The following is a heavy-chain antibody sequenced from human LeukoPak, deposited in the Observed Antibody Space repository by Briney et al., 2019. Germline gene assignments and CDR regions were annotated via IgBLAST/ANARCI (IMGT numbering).Heavy chain of an antibody. Sequence: PGGSLRLSCAASGFTFSSYWMSWVRQAPGRGLEWVANIKQDGSEKSYVDSVKGRFTISRDNAKNSLYLQMNSLRAEDTAVYYCARGALQRAAPPGYWGQGTLVTVSS. CDR1: GFTFSSYW. CDR3: ARGALQRAAPPGY. CDR2: IKQDGSEK. D-gene: IGHD6-6*01. V-gene: IGHV3-7*01. J-gene: IGHJ4*02.